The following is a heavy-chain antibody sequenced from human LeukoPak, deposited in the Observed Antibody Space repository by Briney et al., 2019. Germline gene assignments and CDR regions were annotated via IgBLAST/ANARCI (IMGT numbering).Heavy chain of an antibody. CDR1: GGSFSGYY. CDR3: ARVQLWPVDY. Sequence: SSETPSLTCAVYGGSFSGYYWSWIRQPPGKGLEWIGEINHSGSTNYNPSLKSRVTISVDTSKNQFSLKLSSVTAADTAVYYCARVQLWPVDYWGQGTLVTVSS. J-gene: IGHJ4*02. V-gene: IGHV4-34*01. CDR2: INHSGST. D-gene: IGHD5-18*01.